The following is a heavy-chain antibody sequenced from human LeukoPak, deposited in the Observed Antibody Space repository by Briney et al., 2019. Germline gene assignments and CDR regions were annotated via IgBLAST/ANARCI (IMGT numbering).Heavy chain of an antibody. V-gene: IGHV4-34*01. J-gene: IGHJ4*02. CDR3: ARPTDPWSAYPGY. CDR1: GGSFSGYY. D-gene: IGHD3-3*01. CDR2: INHSGST. Sequence: SETLSLTCAVNGGSFSGYYWSWIRQPPGKGLEWIGEINHSGSTNYNPSLKSRVTISVDTSKNQFSLKLSSVTAADTAVYYCARPTDPWSAYPGYWGQGTLVTVSS.